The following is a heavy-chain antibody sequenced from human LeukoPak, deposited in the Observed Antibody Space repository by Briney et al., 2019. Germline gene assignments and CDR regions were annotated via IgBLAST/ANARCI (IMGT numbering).Heavy chain of an antibody. V-gene: IGHV3-43*02. J-gene: IGHJ4*02. D-gene: IGHD6-19*01. CDR2: ISGDSGST. CDR3: ARESESSGWYGY. CDR1: GFMFHDYA. Sequence: QPGGSLGLSCAAPGFMFHDYAIHWVRQAPGKGLERVSLISGDSGSTFYADSVKGRFTISRDNSKSSLYLQMNSLRSDDTALYYCARESESSGWYGYWGQGTLVTVSS.